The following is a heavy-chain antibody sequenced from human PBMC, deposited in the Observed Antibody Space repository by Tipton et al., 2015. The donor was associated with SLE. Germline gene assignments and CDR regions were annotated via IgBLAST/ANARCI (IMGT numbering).Heavy chain of an antibody. CDR2: VYYSGTT. CDR3: ARQKYNRSLFRLGDFDF. V-gene: IGHV4-39*01. Sequence: TLSLTCTVSRGSIYPTSYYWGWIRQPPGKGLEWIGTVYYSGTTYYNPSLKSRVTMSVDTSENQFSLKLTSLTAADTAVYYCARQKYNRSLFRLGDFDFWG. D-gene: IGHD6-6*01. CDR1: RGSIYPTSYY. J-gene: IGHJ3*01.